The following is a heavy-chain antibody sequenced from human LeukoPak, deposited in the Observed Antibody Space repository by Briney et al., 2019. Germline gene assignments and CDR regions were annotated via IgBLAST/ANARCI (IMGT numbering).Heavy chain of an antibody. CDR3: AREFRGVISYFDY. D-gene: IGHD3-10*01. CDR2: ISGSGGST. Sequence: GGSLRLSCAASGFIFSSYAMSWVRQAPGKGLEWVSAISGSGGSTYYADSVKGRFTISRDNSKNTLYLQMNSLRAEDTAVYYCAREFRGVISYFDYWGQGTLVTVSS. V-gene: IGHV3-23*01. CDR1: GFIFSSYA. J-gene: IGHJ4*02.